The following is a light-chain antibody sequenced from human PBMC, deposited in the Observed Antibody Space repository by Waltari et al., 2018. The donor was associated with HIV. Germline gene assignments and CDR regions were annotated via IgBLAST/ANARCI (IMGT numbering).Light chain of an antibody. CDR2: LAS. CDR1: QTIDNY. CDR3: QQTYSPPRT. V-gene: IGKV1-39*01. Sequence: DIQLTQSPSSLSPSIGDQVTITCRASQTIDNYLHWYQFKPGQAPKLLIYLASTLQSGVPLRFSGDGSGTLFSLTISGVQPEDLATYFCQQTYSPPRTFG. J-gene: IGKJ5*01.